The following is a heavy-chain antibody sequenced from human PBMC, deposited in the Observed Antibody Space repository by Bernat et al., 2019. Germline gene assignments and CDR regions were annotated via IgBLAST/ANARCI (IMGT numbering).Heavy chain of an antibody. Sequence: QVQLVQSGAEVKKPGASVKVSCKASGYTFTSYAMHWVRQAPGQRLEWMGWINAGNGNTKYSQKFQGRVTITRDTSASTAYMELSSLRSEDTAVYYCARERFLEWLLPHHDAFDIWGQGTMVTVSS. D-gene: IGHD3-3*01. V-gene: IGHV1-3*01. J-gene: IGHJ3*02. CDR1: GYTFTSYA. CDR3: ARERFLEWLLPHHDAFDI. CDR2: INAGNGNT.